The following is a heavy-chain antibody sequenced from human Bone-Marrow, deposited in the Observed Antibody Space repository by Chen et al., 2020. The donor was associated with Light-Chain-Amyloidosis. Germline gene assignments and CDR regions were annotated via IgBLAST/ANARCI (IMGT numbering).Heavy chain of an antibody. CDR3: AREDCSSNNCPFDY. Sequence: EVLLVQSGGGLVQPGGSLRLSCEASGFTFSKYWMTWVRQAPGEGLEWVANIKEDGSTSDYADSVKARFTISRDNAKNALFLQMDSLRAEDTAVYYCAREDCSSNNCPFDYWGQGILVTVSS. V-gene: IGHV3-7*01. CDR2: IKEDGSTS. CDR1: GFTFSKYW. J-gene: IGHJ4*02. D-gene: IGHD2-2*01.